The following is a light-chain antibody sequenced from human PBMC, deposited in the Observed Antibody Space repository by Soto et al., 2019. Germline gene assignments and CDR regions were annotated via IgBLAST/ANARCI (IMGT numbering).Light chain of an antibody. CDR2: AAS. CDR3: QQSYRTLT. V-gene: IGKV1-39*01. Sequence: DIPVTQSPSSLSASVGDRVTISCRAGQAINIYLNWYQQKPGKAPKLLIYAASRLQSGVPSRFSGSGSGTDFTLTINNVQPEDFATYYCQQSYRTLTFGGGTNVEI. CDR1: QAINIY. J-gene: IGKJ4*01.